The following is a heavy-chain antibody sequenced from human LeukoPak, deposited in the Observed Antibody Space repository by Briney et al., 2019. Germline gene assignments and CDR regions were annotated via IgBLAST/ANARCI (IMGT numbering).Heavy chain of an antibody. Sequence: AGGSLRLSCAASGFTFSIYWMHWVRQAPGKRLVWVSHINSDGTSTNYADSVKGRFTVSRDNAKNTLYLQMNSLRAEDTAVYYCARHGGSYAFDYWGQGTLVTVSS. V-gene: IGHV3-74*01. D-gene: IGHD3-16*01. CDR3: ARHGGSYAFDY. CDR2: INSDGTST. J-gene: IGHJ4*02. CDR1: GFTFSIYW.